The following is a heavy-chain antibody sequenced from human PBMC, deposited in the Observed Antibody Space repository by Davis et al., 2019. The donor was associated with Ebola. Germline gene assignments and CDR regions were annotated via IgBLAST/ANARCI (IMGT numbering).Heavy chain of an antibody. V-gene: IGHV3-7*01. CDR3: ASEWIQLPIS. CDR1: GFTFSSYW. J-gene: IGHJ5*02. D-gene: IGHD5-18*01. Sequence: GESLKISCAASGFTFSSYWMSWVRQAPGKGLEWVANIKQDGSEKYYVDSVKGRFTISRDNAKNSLYLQMNSLRAEDTAVYYCASEWIQLPISWGQGTLVTVSS. CDR2: IKQDGSEK.